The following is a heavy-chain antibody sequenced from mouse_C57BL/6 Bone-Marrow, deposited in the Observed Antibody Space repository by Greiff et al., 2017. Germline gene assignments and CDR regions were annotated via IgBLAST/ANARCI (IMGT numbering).Heavy chain of an antibody. Sequence: EVKLMESGGGLVKPGGSLKLSCAASGFTFSSYAMSWVRQTPEKRLEWVASISSGGSTYYPDSVKGRFTISRDNARNILYLQMSSLRSEDTAMYYCANLFSDYWGQGTTLTVSS. J-gene: IGHJ2*01. D-gene: IGHD1-1*01. V-gene: IGHV5-6-5*01. CDR3: ANLFSDY. CDR1: GFTFSSYA. CDR2: ISSGGST.